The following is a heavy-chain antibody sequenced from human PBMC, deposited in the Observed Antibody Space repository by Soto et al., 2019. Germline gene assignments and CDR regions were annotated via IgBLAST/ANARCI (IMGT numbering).Heavy chain of an antibody. Sequence: EVQLLESGGGVVQPGGSLRLSCAASGFTFNNYALNWVRQAPGKGLAWVSSIRGTGGSTFYAGSAKGRFTISRDNSKHTLFLQMTSLRAEDTAVYYCGKGNSKWGTGDAFDIWGQGTMVTVSS. CDR1: GFTFNNYA. D-gene: IGHD7-27*01. CDR3: GKGNSKWGTGDAFDI. CDR2: IRGTGGST. V-gene: IGHV3-23*01. J-gene: IGHJ3*02.